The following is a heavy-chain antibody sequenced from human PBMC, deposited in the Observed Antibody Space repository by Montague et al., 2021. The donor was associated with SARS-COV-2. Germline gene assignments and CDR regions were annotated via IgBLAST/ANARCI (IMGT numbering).Heavy chain of an antibody. CDR1: GGSFSTYS. J-gene: IGHJ6*03. CDR3: ARLGDGVVPSPILGVGPYYSYYCMDV. Sequence: SETLSLTCAVHGGSFSTYSWNWIRQPPGKGLEWIGKIHHGGSTNYNPSLKSQVTISADTSKNKFSLKLTSGAAADTAVYYCARLGDGVVPSPILGVGPYYSYYCMDVWGKGTTVTVSS. V-gene: IGHV4-34*01. D-gene: IGHD2-2*02. CDR2: IHHGGST.